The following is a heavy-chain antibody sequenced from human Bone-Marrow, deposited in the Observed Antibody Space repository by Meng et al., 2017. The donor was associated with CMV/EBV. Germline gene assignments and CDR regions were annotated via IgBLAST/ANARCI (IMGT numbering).Heavy chain of an antibody. D-gene: IGHD5-24*01. CDR2: AFYWSKWSN. CDR3: ARGRNHGFDI. CDR1: GDSVSATGGA. Sequence: SCAISGDSVSATGGAWNWIRQSPSRGFEWLGRAFYWSKWSNDYAISVRGRITINPDTSKNQFSLQLTSVTPDDTAVYYCARGRNHGFDIWGQGTMVTVSS. J-gene: IGHJ3*02. V-gene: IGHV6-1*01.